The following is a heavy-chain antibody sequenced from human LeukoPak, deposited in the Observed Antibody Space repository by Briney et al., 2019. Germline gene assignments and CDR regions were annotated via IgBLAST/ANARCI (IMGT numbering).Heavy chain of an antibody. J-gene: IGHJ4*02. V-gene: IGHV4-38-2*02. CDR3: ARRGYSGSYYVLEYYFDY. D-gene: IGHD1-26*01. CDR2: IYHSGST. Sequence: MASETLSLTCTVSGYSISSGYYWGWIRQPPGKGLEWIGSIYHSGSTYYNPSLKSRVTISVDTSKNQFSLKLSSVTAADTAVYYCARRGYSGSYYVLEYYFDYWGQGTLVTVSS. CDR1: GYSISSGYY.